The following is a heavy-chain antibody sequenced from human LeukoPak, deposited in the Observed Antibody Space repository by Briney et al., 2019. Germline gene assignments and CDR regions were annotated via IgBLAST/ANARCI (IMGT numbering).Heavy chain of an antibody. V-gene: IGHV3-23*01. D-gene: IGHD3-16*01. CDR1: GFTFSPYD. Sequence: GGSLRLSCAASGFTFSPYDMSWIRQAPGKGLEWVATINGRGDSTYYPDYVKGRFTISRDNSKNTLYLQINSLRAEDTAVYYCAKDPHFGDGYWGQGTLVTVSS. CDR3: AKDPHFGDGY. J-gene: IGHJ4*02. CDR2: INGRGDST.